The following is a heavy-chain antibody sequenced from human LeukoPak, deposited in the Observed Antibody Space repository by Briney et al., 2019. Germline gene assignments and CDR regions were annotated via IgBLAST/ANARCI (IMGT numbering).Heavy chain of an antibody. Sequence: GGSLRLSCAASGFTFSSYWMSWVRQAPGKGLEWVANIKQDGSEKYYVDSVKGRFTISRDSAKNSLYLQMNSLRAEDTAVYYCASHKGQQLPPLFWGQGTLVTVSS. J-gene: IGHJ4*02. CDR2: IKQDGSEK. D-gene: IGHD6-13*01. V-gene: IGHV3-7*01. CDR3: ASHKGQQLPPLF. CDR1: GFTFSSYW.